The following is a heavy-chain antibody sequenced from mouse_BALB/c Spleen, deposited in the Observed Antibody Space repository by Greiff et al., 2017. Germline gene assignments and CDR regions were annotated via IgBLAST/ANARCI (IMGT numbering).Heavy chain of an antibody. CDR1: GFTFSDYY. Sequence: EVKLMESGGGLVKPGGSLKLSCAASGFTFSDYYMYWVRQTPEKRLEWVATISDGGSYTYYPDSVKGRFTISRDNAKNNLYLQMSSLKSEDTAMYYCAREGGSRDAMDYWGQGTSVTVSS. J-gene: IGHJ4*01. V-gene: IGHV5-4*02. D-gene: IGHD1-1*01. CDR3: AREGGSRDAMDY. CDR2: ISDGGSYT.